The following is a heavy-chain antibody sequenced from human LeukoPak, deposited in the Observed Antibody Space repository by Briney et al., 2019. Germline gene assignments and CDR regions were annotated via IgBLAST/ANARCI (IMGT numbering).Heavy chain of an antibody. CDR3: ARISLGAIWGYYYGMDA. D-gene: IGHD1-26*01. CDR1: GGTFSSYS. J-gene: IGHJ6*02. V-gene: IGHV1-69*13. Sequence: SVKVSCKASGGTFSSYSISWVRQAPGQGLEWMGGIIPIFDTADYAQKFQGRVTITADESTSTAYMELSSLRSEDTAVFYCARISLGAIWGYYYGMDAWGQGTTVTVSS. CDR2: IIPIFDTA.